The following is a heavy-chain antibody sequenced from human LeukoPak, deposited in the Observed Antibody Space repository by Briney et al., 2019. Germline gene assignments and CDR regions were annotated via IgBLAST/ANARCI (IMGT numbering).Heavy chain of an antibody. CDR2: ISSSSSYI. CDR1: GFTFSSYS. CDR3: ARVPSFEFVNY. Sequence: PGGSLRLSCAASGFTFSSYSMNWVRQAPGKGLEWISYISSSSSYIYYADSVKGRFTISRDNAKNSLYLQMNSLRAEDTAVYYCARVPSFEFVNYWGQGTLVTVSS. V-gene: IGHV3-21*01. J-gene: IGHJ4*02. D-gene: IGHD3-10*01.